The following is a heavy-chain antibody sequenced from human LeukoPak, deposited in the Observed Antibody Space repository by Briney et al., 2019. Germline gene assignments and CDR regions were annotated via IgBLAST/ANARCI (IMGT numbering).Heavy chain of an antibody. Sequence: ASVKVSCKVSGYTFTDYYMHWVQQAPGKGLEWMRLVDPEDGETIYAEKFQGRVTITADTSTDTAYMELSSLRSEDTAVYYCATSYGSASYYNGAFDIWGQGTMVTVSS. D-gene: IGHD3-10*01. CDR1: GYTFTDYY. CDR2: VDPEDGET. CDR3: ATSYGSASYYNGAFDI. J-gene: IGHJ3*02. V-gene: IGHV1-69-2*01.